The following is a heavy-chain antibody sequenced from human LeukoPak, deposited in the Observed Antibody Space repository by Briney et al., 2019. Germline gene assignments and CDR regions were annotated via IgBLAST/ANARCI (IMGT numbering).Heavy chain of an antibody. CDR2: IWSDGNNR. V-gene: IGHV3-33*06. CDR1: GFTFSSYG. J-gene: IGHJ3*02. CDR3: VKERGPFDAFDI. Sequence: GGSLRLSCAASGFTFSSYGMHWVRQAPGKGLEWVAVIWSDGNNRFYADSVKGRFTFSRDNSKNTLSLQMNSLRAENTAVYHCVKERGPFDAFDIWGQGRMVTVSS.